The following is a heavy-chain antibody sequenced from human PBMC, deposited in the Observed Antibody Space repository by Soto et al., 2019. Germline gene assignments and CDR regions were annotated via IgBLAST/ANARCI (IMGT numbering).Heavy chain of an antibody. CDR3: AKGRGYCSSTSCYVGSDY. Sequence: EVQLLESGGGLVQPGGSLRLSCAGSGFTFSSYAMSWVRQAPGKGREWVSALSGSGGSTYYADSMKGRFTISRDNSKNTLYLQMNRLRAEDTAVYYCAKGRGYCSSTSCYVGSDYWGQGTLVTVSS. D-gene: IGHD2-2*01. J-gene: IGHJ4*02. CDR2: LSGSGGST. CDR1: GFTFSSYA. V-gene: IGHV3-23*01.